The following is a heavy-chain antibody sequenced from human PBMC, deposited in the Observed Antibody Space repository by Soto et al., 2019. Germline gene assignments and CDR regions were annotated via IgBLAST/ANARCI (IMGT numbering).Heavy chain of an antibody. CDR2: IYYSGST. CDR3: ARHKLGMLEYHMHV. J-gene: IGHJ6*02. CDR1: GDPLCSSGSY. D-gene: IGHD7-27*01. V-gene: IGHV4-39*01. Sequence: DTLGPTRNVIGDPLCSSGSYCGRLLLAPGKGLEWSGSIYYSGSTYYNPSLKSRVTISVDTSKNQFSLKLSSVTAADTAVYYCARHKLGMLEYHMHVWGQGTTIT.